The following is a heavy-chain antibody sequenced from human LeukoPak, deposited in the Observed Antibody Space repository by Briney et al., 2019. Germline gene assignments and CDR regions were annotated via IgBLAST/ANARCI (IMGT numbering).Heavy chain of an antibody. D-gene: IGHD2-15*01. CDR2: INWSGSST. CDR3: ARGVSASDPSGVDAFDL. Sequence: GGSMRLSWAASRFTLDDYAMRWVRHTPGKGLEWVAGINWSGSSTGYADSVEGRFTVSRDKAKNSLSLEMNSLRVEDTALYHCARGVSASDPSGVDAFDLWGQGSLVTVS. CDR1: RFTLDDYA. J-gene: IGHJ3*01. V-gene: IGHV3-20*01.